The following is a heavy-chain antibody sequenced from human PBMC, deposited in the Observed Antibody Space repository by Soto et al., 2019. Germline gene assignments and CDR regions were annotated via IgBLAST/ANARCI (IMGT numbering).Heavy chain of an antibody. J-gene: IGHJ5*02. V-gene: IGHV3-74*01. D-gene: IGHD2-2*03. Sequence: EVQLVESGGGLVQPGGSLRLSCAASGFTFSTYWMHWIRQVPGKGLEWVSRINSDASHTYYADSVKGRFTISRDNAKNDHHLEMHSLRVEDTAAYYCVRYGYCITTSCYGNWFDHWGQGTLVIVSS. CDR3: VRYGYCITTSCYGNWFDH. CDR1: GFTFSTYW. CDR2: INSDASHT.